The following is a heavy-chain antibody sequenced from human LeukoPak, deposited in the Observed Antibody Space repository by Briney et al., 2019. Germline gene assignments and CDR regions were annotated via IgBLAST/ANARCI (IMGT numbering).Heavy chain of an antibody. V-gene: IGHV3-23*01. Sequence: GGSLRLSCAASGFTFSSYSMNRVRQAPGKGLEWVSAISGSGGSTYYADSVKGRFTISRHNSKNTLYLQMNSLRAEDTGVYYCAKDSAHCGGDCYSGAFDVWGQGTMVTVSS. J-gene: IGHJ3*01. D-gene: IGHD2-21*02. CDR3: AKDSAHCGGDCYSGAFDV. CDR2: ISGSGGST. CDR1: GFTFSSYS.